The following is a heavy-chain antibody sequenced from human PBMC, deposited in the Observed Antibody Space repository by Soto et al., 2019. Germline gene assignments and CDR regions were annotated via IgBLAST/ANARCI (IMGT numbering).Heavy chain of an antibody. V-gene: IGHV3-15*07. D-gene: IGHD4-17*01. J-gene: IGHJ6*04. CDR3: TTDPDYGDYYSYYGMDV. CDR2: IKRKTDCGTT. CDR1: GFTFSNAW. Sequence: EVQLVESGGGLVKPGGSLRLSCAASGFTFSNAWMNWVRQAPGKGLEWVGRIKRKTDCGTTDYAAPVKGRFTISRDDSKNTLYLKMNSLKTEDAAVYYGTTDPDYGDYYSYYGMDVWGKGNTVTVSS.